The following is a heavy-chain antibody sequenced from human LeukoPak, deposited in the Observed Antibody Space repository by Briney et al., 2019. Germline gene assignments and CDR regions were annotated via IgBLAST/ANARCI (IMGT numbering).Heavy chain of an antibody. CDR3: ARWDIVVVPAATYNWFDP. J-gene: IGHJ5*02. V-gene: IGHV1-69*04. CDR2: IIPILGIA. D-gene: IGHD2-2*01. Sequence: SVKVSCKASEGTFSSYAISWVRQAPGQGLEWMGRIIPILGIANYAQKFQGRVTITADKSTSTAYMELSSLRSEDTAVYYCARWDIVVVPAATYNWFDPWGQGTLVTVSS. CDR1: EGTFSSYA.